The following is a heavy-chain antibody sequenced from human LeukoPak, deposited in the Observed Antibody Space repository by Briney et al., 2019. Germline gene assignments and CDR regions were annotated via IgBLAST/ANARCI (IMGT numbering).Heavy chain of an antibody. D-gene: IGHD5-12*01. Sequence: ASVRVSCKASGNTFTSYDINWVRQATGQGLEWMGWMNPNSGNTAYAQKFEGRVTMTGDTSISTAYMEVSSLRSEDTAVYYCARGPATIPDYYMDVWGKGTTVTVSS. J-gene: IGHJ6*03. CDR2: MNPNSGNT. CDR3: ARGPATIPDYYMDV. CDR1: GNTFTSYD. V-gene: IGHV1-8*01.